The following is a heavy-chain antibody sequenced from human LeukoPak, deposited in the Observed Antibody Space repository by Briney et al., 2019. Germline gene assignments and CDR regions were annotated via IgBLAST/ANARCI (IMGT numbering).Heavy chain of an antibody. D-gene: IGHD5-24*01. J-gene: IGHJ4*02. CDR1: GFTFSSYS. V-gene: IGHV3-21*01. CDR3: ARDRRDGYNN. Sequence: GGSLRLSCAASGFTFSSYSMNWVRQAPGKGLEWVSSISSSRSYIYNADSVKGRFTISRDNAKNSLYLQMNSLRAEDTAVYYCARDRRDGYNNWGQGTLVTVSS. CDR2: ISSSRSYI.